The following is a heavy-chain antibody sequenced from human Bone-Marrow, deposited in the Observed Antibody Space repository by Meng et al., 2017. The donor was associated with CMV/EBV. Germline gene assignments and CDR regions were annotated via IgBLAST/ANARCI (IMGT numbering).Heavy chain of an antibody. J-gene: IGHJ4*02. CDR1: GGSFSGYY. CDR3: ARGGKYAARDY. V-gene: IGHV4-34*01. Sequence: GSLRLSCAVYGGSFSGYYWSWIRQPPGKGLEWIGEINHSGSTNYNPSLKSRVTISVDTSKNQFSLKLSSVTAADTAVYYCARGGKYAARDYWGQGTLVTFSS. D-gene: IGHD6-6*01. CDR2: INHSGST.